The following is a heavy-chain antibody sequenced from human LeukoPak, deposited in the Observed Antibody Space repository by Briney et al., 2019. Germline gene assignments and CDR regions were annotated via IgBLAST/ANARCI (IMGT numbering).Heavy chain of an antibody. Sequence: ASVRVSCKTSGYTFTSYGITWVRQAPGQGLEWMAYTSPNNGKINYARNLQGRVTMTTDTSTSTAYMELRSLRSDDTAVYYCARTEWELLTYYFDYWGQGTLVTVSS. CDR1: GYTFTSYG. CDR2: TSPNNGKI. CDR3: ARTEWELLTYYFDY. D-gene: IGHD1-26*01. V-gene: IGHV1-18*01. J-gene: IGHJ4*02.